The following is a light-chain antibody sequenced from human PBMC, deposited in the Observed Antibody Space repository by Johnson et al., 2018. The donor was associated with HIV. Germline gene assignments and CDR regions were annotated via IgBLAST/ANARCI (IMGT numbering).Light chain of an antibody. CDR3: GSWDSILSAGGV. V-gene: IGLV1-51*01. CDR1: SSNIGNNY. CDR2: DNN. J-gene: IGLJ1*01. Sequence: QSVLTQPPSVSAAPGQKVTISCSGSSSNIGNNYVSWYQQLPGTAPKLLIYDNNKRPSGIPDRFSGSKSGTSATLGITGLQTGAEADYYCGSWDSILSAGGVFGTGTKVTVL.